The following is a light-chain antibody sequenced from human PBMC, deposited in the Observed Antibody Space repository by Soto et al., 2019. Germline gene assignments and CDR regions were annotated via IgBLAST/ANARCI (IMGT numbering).Light chain of an antibody. V-gene: IGLV1-47*01. CDR1: SSNIGSNY. CDR2: RNN. Sequence: QSVLTQPPSASGTPGQRVTISCSGSSSNIGSNYVYWYRPLPGTAPKLLIYRNNQRPSGVPDRFSGSKSGTSASLAISGLRSEDEDDYYCAAWDDSLSGALLGGGTQLTVL. J-gene: IGLJ7*01. CDR3: AAWDDSLSGAL.